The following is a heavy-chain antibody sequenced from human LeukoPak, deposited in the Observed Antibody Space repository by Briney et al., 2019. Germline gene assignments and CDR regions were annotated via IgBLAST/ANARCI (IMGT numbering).Heavy chain of an antibody. Sequence: SVKVSCKASGGTFSSYAISWVRQAPGQGLEWMGGIIPIFGTANYAQKFQGRVTITTDESTSTAYMELSSLRSEDTAVYYCARGYSGYDREDYYYYYMDVWAKGPRSPSP. D-gene: IGHD5-12*01. CDR3: ARGYSGYDREDYYYYYMDV. J-gene: IGHJ6*03. V-gene: IGHV1-69*05. CDR2: IIPIFGTA. CDR1: GGTFSSYA.